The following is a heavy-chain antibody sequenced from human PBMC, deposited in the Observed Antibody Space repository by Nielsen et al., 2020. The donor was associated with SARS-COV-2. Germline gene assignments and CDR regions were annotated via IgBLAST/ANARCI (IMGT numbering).Heavy chain of an antibody. D-gene: IGHD6-13*01. Sequence: GESLKISCKGSGYNFNSYWITWVRQMPGKGLEWMGRIDPIDSYTNYSPSFQGHVTISADKSISTAYLQWSSLKASDTAMYYCARQFRAAAGLGWFDPWGQGTLVTVSS. CDR2: IDPIDSYT. CDR3: ARQFRAAAGLGWFDP. CDR1: GYNFNSYW. J-gene: IGHJ5*02. V-gene: IGHV5-10-1*01.